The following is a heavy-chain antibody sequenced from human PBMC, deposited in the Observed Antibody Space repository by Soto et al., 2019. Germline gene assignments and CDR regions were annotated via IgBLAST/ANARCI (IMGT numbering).Heavy chain of an antibody. D-gene: IGHD2-8*01. CDR3: ARVGSYCTNGVCYYYYYGMDV. V-gene: IGHV3-33*01. CDR2: IWYDGSNK. CDR1: GFTFSSYG. Sequence: GGSLRLSCAASGFTFSSYGIHWVRQAPGKGLEWVAVIWYDGSNKYYADSVKGRFTISRDNSKNTLYLQMNSLRAEDTAVYYCARVGSYCTNGVCYYYYYGMDVWGQGTTVTVSS. J-gene: IGHJ6*02.